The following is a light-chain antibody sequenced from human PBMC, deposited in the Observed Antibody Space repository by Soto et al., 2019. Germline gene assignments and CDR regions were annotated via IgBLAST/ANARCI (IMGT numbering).Light chain of an antibody. J-gene: IGKJ5*01. CDR1: QSISIY. CDR3: QQRSNWPPEIT. V-gene: IGKV3-11*01. CDR2: DVF. Sequence: EIVLTQSPATLSLSPGERATLSFRASQSISIYLAWYQQKPGQAPRLLIYDVFNRATGIPARFSGSGSGTDFTLTISSLEPEDFAVYYCQQRSNWPPEITFGQGTRLEI.